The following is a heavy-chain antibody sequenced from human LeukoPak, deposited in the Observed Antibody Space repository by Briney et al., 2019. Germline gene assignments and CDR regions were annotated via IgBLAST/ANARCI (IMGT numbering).Heavy chain of an antibody. Sequence: ASVKVSCTASGYTFTSYGISWVRQAPGQGLEWMGWISVYNGNTNYAQKLQGRVTMTTDTSTSTAYMGLSSLRSEDTAVYYCARLPQSLEYCSGGSCYHNPPDYWGQGTLVTVSS. CDR1: GYTFTSYG. D-gene: IGHD2-15*01. V-gene: IGHV1-18*01. CDR2: ISVYNGNT. J-gene: IGHJ4*02. CDR3: ARLPQSLEYCSGGSCYHNPPDY.